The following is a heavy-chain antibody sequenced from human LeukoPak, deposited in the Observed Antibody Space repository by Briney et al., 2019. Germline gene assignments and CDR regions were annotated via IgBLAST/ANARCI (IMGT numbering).Heavy chain of an antibody. CDR1: GFTFSSYG. CDR3: ATHRGEWVLDF. J-gene: IGHJ4*02. CDR2: IWYDGSNK. Sequence: PGGSLRLSCAASGFTFSSYGMHWVRQAPGKGLEWVAVIWYDGSNKYYADSVKGRFTISRDNSKNTLYLQMSSLTTEDTAVYYCATHRGEWVLDFRGQGSLVTVSS. D-gene: IGHD3-16*01. V-gene: IGHV3-33*01.